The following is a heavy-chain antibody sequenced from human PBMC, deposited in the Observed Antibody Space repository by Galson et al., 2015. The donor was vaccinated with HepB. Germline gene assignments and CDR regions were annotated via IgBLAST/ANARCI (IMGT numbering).Heavy chain of an antibody. V-gene: IGHV3-30-3*01. CDR1: GFTFSSYA. Sequence: SLRLSCAASGFTFSSYAMHWVRQAPGKGLEWVAVISYDGSNKYYADSVKGRFTISRDNSKNTLYLQMNSLRAEDTAVYYCARGPLWYYDFWSGYYPFDYWGQGTLVTVSS. J-gene: IGHJ4*02. CDR3: ARGPLWYYDFWSGYYPFDY. CDR2: ISYDGSNK. D-gene: IGHD3-3*01.